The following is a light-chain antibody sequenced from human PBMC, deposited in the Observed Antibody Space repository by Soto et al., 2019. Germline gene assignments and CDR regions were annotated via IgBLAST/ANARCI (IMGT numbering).Light chain of an antibody. CDR1: QVITND. CDR2: AAS. V-gene: IGKV1-17*01. CDR3: QQSYSAQYT. J-gene: IGKJ2*01. Sequence: IPMTQSPSSLSASVGDRLSITCRASQVITNDLGWYQQKPGKAPKRLIYAASTLQSGVPSRFSGSGSGTEFTLTISSLQPEDVATYFCQQSYSAQYTFGQGTKLEIK.